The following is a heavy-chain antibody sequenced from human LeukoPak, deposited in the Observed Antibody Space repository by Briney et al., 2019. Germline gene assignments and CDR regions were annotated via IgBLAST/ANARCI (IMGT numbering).Heavy chain of an antibody. Sequence: GGSLRLSCAASGFTFSNAWMNWVRQAPGKGLEWVGRIKSKSDGGTTDYAATVRGRFTISRDDSKKTLCLQMNSLKTENTAVYNCSTNYYYDSSEGDWGQGTLVTVS. D-gene: IGHD3-22*01. CDR1: GFTFSNAW. J-gene: IGHJ4*02. CDR2: IKSKSDGGTT. CDR3: STNYYYDSSEGD. V-gene: IGHV3-15*07.